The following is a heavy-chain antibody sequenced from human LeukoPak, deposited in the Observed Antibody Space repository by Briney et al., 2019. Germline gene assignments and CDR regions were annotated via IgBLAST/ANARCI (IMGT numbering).Heavy chain of an antibody. CDR2: ISSSGSTI. J-gene: IGHJ4*02. CDR1: GFTCGSYE. Sequence: QTGGSLRLSCAASGFTCGSYEMNWVRQAPGKGLEWVSYISSSGSTIYYADSVKGRFTISRDNAKNSLYLQMNSLRAEDTAVYYCARVTRGYSYGVDYWGQGTLVTVSS. D-gene: IGHD5-18*01. V-gene: IGHV3-48*03. CDR3: ARVTRGYSYGVDY.